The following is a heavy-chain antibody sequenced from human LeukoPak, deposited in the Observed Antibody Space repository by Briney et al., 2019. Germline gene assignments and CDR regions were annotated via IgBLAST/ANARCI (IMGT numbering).Heavy chain of an antibody. CDR2: VNASGDYNSYIN. CDR3: ARGDQEFDY. CDR1: GTCINTYS. Sequence: SQTLSLACTASGTCINTYSWSWIPQTPEKGLEWIGYVNASGDYNSYINAYNPALESRVTKTVDTSKNQFAMRLTSLTAADTAVYYCARGDQEFDYWGQGTRVTVSS. V-gene: IGHV4-59*13. J-gene: IGHJ4*02.